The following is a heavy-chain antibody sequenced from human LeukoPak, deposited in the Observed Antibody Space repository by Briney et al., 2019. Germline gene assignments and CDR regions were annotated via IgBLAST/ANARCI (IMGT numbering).Heavy chain of an antibody. D-gene: IGHD3-22*01. CDR3: ARNYYDTKTYYFDY. CDR2: ISWYGCST. Sequence: SLISWYGCSTYYADSVKGRFTISRDNSKNSLYLQMNSLRTEDTALYYCARNYYDTKTYYFDYWGQGTLVTVSS. J-gene: IGHJ4*02. V-gene: IGHV3-43*01.